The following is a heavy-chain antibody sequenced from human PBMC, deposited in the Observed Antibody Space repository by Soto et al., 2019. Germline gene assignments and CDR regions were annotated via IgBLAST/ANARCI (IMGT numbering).Heavy chain of an antibody. J-gene: IGHJ4*02. CDR3: ARGMRATGNFDY. CDR2: IIPIFGTA. CDR1: GGTFSSYA. Sequence: VASVKVSCKASGGTFSSYAISWVRQAPGQGLEWMGGIIPIFGTANYAQKFQGRVTITADKSTSTAYMELSSLRSEDTAVYYCARGMRATGNFDYWGQGTLVTVSS. V-gene: IGHV1-69*06. D-gene: IGHD2-8*01.